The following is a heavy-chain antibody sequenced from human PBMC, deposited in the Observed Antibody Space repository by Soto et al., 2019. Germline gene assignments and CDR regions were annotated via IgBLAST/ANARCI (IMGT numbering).Heavy chain of an antibody. CDR1: GFSFTRYG. J-gene: IGHJ4*02. CDR2: IWYDGSRE. D-gene: IGHD3-22*01. V-gene: IGHV3-33*01. CDR3: ARDDDTSSHYGMLV. Sequence: LRLSCAASGFSFTRYGFHWVRQAPGKGLEWLAVIWYDGSREYYVESVKGRFTVSRDNSKTTVYLQMNSLRAEDTALYYCARDDDTSSHYGMLVWGQGSQVTVYS.